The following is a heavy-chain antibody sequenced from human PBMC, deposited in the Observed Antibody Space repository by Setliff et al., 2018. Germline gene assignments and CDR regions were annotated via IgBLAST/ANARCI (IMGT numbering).Heavy chain of an antibody. J-gene: IGHJ4*02. CDR1: GYTFTSYY. Sequence: GASVKVSCKASGYTFTSYYMHWVRQAPGQGLEWMGIINPSGGSTSYAQKFQGRVTITTDESTATVYMDLSSLTSEDTALYYCAIVRPFEKWGQGTLVTVSS. CDR2: INPSGGST. V-gene: IGHV1-46*01. D-gene: IGHD4-17*01. CDR3: AIVRPFEK.